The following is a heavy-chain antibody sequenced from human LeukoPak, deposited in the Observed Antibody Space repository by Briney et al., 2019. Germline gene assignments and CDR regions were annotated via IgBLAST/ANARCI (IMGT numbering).Heavy chain of an antibody. D-gene: IGHD3-10*01. CDR2: ISSSRSTI. V-gene: IGHV3-11*01. Sequence: NAGGSLRLSCAASGFTFSDYYMSWIRQAPGKGLEWVSYISSSRSTIYYADSVKGRFTISKYNPNYSLYLQMNSFRAEDTAVYYCARVLTTLWFGGYRSWFAPWGQGTLVKVSS. CDR3: ARVLTTLWFGGYRSWFAP. CDR1: GFTFSDYY. J-gene: IGHJ5*02.